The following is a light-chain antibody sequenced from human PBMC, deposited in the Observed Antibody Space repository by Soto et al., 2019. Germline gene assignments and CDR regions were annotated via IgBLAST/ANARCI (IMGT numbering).Light chain of an antibody. CDR1: QGMSSW. CDR2: AAS. J-gene: IGKJ4*02. CDR3: QPANGFPLT. V-gene: IGKV1-12*01. Sequence: DIQMTQSPSSVAASVGDRVTITCRTSQGMSSWLAWYQQKPGTAPRLLIYAASSLQSGVPSKFSGRGSGTNFTLAISSLQPEDFATYYCQPANGFPLTFGEGTKVQIK.